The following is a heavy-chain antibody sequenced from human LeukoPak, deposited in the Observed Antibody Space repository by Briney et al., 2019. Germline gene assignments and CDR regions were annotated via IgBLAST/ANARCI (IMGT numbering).Heavy chain of an antibody. CDR1: GGPISTYQ. CDR3: ARRTTVTPNWFDP. D-gene: IGHD4-17*01. J-gene: IGHJ5*02. CDR2: IYYTGST. V-gene: IGHV4-59*08. Sequence: SETLSLTCTVSGGPISTYQWSWIRQPPGKGLEGIGYIYYTGSTNYNPSLRSRVTISLDTSKNQFSLRVNSVTAADTAVYYCARRTTVTPNWFDPWGQGTLVTVSS.